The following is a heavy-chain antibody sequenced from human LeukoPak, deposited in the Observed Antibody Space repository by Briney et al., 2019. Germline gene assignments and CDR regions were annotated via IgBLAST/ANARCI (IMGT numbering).Heavy chain of an antibody. D-gene: IGHD6-19*01. Sequence: SETLSLTCTVSGGSISSYYWSWIRQPPGKGLEWIGEVSHSGITNYNPSLKSRVSISEDTSKNQVSLKLSSVTAADTAVYYCARKQWLGPIDYWGQGTLVTVSS. CDR2: VSHSGIT. J-gene: IGHJ4*02. CDR1: GGSISSYY. CDR3: ARKQWLGPIDY. V-gene: IGHV4-34*01.